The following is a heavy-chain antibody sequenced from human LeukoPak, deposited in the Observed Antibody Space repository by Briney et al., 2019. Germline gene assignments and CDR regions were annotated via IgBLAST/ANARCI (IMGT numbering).Heavy chain of an antibody. CDR1: GGSFSGYY. Sequence: SETLSLTCAVYGGSFSGYYWSWIRQPPGKGLEWIGEINHSGSTNYNPSLKSRVTISVDTSKNQFSLKLSSVTAADTAVYYCARLDSYGTFDYWGQGTLVTVSS. CDR2: INHSGST. V-gene: IGHV4-34*01. D-gene: IGHD5-18*01. J-gene: IGHJ4*02. CDR3: ARLDSYGTFDY.